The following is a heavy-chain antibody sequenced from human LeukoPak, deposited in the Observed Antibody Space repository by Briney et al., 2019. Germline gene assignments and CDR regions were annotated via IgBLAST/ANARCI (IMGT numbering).Heavy chain of an antibody. J-gene: IGHJ4*02. D-gene: IGHD2-2*01. Sequence: GGSLRLSCTASGFTFSSYSMSWVRQAPGKGLEWVSAISGSGGSTYYADSVKGRFTISRDNSKDTLYLQMNSLRAEDTAVYYSAKQNSRYQLEYWGQGTLVTVSS. V-gene: IGHV3-23*01. CDR3: AKQNSRYQLEY. CDR2: ISGSGGST. CDR1: GFTFSSYS.